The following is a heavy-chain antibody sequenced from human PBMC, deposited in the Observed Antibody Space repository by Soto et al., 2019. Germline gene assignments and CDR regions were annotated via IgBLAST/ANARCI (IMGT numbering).Heavy chain of an antibody. D-gene: IGHD2-15*01. CDR3: APLSVSLSGPYGIHV. Sequence: TLSLTCSVSGGSIKSGDHYWSWIRQPPGKGLEWIGYIYYSGLTYYNPSLKSRVTLSVDTSKNQFSVRLNSVTAADTAVYYCAPLSVSLSGPYGIHVWGQGTTVTVSS. J-gene: IGHJ6*02. CDR2: IYYSGLT. V-gene: IGHV4-30-4*01. CDR1: GGSIKSGDHY.